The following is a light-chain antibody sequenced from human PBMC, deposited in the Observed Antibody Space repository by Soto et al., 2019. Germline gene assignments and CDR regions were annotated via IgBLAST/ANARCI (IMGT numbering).Light chain of an antibody. CDR1: QSVSSSY. Sequence: EIVLTQSPGTLSLSPGERATLSCRASQSVSSSYLAWYHQKPGQAPRLLIYGASSRATGIPDRFSGSGSGKDVTLTISILEPEDFAVYYWQQYGSSPPFNFGPGTKVDIK. CDR3: QQYGSSPPFN. J-gene: IGKJ3*01. CDR2: GAS. V-gene: IGKV3-20*01.